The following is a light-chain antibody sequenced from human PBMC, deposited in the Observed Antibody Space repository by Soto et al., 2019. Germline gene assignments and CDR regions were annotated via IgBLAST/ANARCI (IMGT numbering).Light chain of an antibody. V-gene: IGKV3-15*01. Sequence: EMVMTQSPATLSVSPGDRATLLCRASQSVSIYVAWYQQKPGLAPRLLIYDASTRAAGIPARFSGSGSGTEFSLTISGLQSEDFAVYYCQQYHDWPRTFGQGTKVEIK. CDR3: QQYHDWPRT. CDR2: DAS. J-gene: IGKJ1*01. CDR1: QSVSIY.